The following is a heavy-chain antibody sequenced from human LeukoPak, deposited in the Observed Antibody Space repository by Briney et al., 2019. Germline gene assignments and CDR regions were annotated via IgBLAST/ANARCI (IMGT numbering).Heavy chain of an antibody. J-gene: IGHJ4*02. CDR2: ISHDATER. Sequence: PGGSLRLSCAASGFTIIGYAMYWVRQAPGKGLEFVASISHDATERYRESVKGRFTISRDNAKNSLYLQMNTLRAEDTAVYYCARDRHKYNYDSGGYPPYWGQGTLVTVSS. D-gene: IGHD3-22*01. CDR3: ARDRHKYNYDSGGYPPY. V-gene: IGHV3-30*04. CDR1: GFTIIGYA.